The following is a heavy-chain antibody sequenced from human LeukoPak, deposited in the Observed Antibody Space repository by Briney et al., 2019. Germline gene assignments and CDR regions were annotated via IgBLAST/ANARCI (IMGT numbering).Heavy chain of an antibody. J-gene: IGHJ4*02. CDR2: IWYDGSNK. CDR1: GFTFNSYS. CDR3: ARPNGYSSGWFFDY. V-gene: IGHV3-33*01. D-gene: IGHD6-19*01. Sequence: GGSLRLSCAASGFTFNSYSMHWVRQAPGKGLEWVAVIWYDGSNKYYADSVKGRFTISRDNSKNTLYLQMNSLRAEDTAVYYCARPNGYSSGWFFDYWGQGTLVTVSS.